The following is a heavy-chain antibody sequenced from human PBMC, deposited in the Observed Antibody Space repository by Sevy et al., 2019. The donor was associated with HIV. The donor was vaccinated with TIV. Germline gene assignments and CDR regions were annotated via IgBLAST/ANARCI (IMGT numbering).Heavy chain of an antibody. D-gene: IGHD4-17*01. CDR2: ISYDESTK. CDR1: GFTLSTHV. J-gene: IGHJ4*02. Sequence: GGSLRLSCEVSGFTLSTHVMHWVRQAPGKGLDWVAAISYDESTKYYADSVKGRFTISRDNSKNSLFLQMKSLTPEDKAVYYCARDQRLYGDNVEGFDSWGQGTLVTVSS. CDR3: ARDQRLYGDNVEGFDS. V-gene: IGHV3-30*03.